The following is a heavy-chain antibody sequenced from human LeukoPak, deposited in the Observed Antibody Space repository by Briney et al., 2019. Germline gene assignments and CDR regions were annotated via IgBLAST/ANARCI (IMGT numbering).Heavy chain of an antibody. CDR2: ISYDGSNK. V-gene: IGHV3-30*18. Sequence: PGGSLRLSCAASGFTFSSYGMHWVRQAPGKGLEWVAVISYDGSNKYYADSVKGRFTIPRDNSKNTLYLQMNSLRAEDTAVYYCAKESDSRDYFDYWGQGTLVTVSS. J-gene: IGHJ4*02. D-gene: IGHD3-22*01. CDR3: AKESDSRDYFDY. CDR1: GFTFSSYG.